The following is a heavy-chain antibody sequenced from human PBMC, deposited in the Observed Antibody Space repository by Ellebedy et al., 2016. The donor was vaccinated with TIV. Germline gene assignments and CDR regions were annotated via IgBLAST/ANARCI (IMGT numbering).Heavy chain of an antibody. CDR1: GYTFISYY. CDR3: ARDLHDSSGYHYVGAPFDY. Sequence: ASVKVSXXASGYTFISYYMHWVRQPPAQGFEWMGIINPSGGSTSYAQKFQGRVTMTRDTSTSTVYMELSSLRSEDTAVYYCARDLHDSSGYHYVGAPFDYWGQGTLVTVSS. D-gene: IGHD3-22*01. CDR2: INPSGGST. V-gene: IGHV1-46*01. J-gene: IGHJ4*02.